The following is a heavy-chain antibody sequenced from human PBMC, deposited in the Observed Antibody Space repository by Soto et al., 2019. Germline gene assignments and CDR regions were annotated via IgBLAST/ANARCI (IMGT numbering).Heavy chain of an antibody. Sequence: GESLKISCKGSGYSFTSYWIGCVRQMPGKGLEWMGIIYPGDSDTRYSPSFQGQVTISADKSISTAYLQWSSLKASDTAMYYCARDTAIVLMVYGPEGWFEPWGQGTMVTVSS. CDR3: ARDTAIVLMVYGPEGWFEP. D-gene: IGHD2-8*01. V-gene: IGHV5-51*01. J-gene: IGHJ5*02. CDR1: GYSFTSYW. CDR2: IYPGDSDT.